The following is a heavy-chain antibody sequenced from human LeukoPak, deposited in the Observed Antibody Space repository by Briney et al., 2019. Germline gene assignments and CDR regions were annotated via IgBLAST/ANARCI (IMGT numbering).Heavy chain of an antibody. CDR1: GDSFSNYY. CDR3: ARDLSSGWSNYYYGMDV. CDR2: INYSGST. Sequence: SETLSLTCTVSGDSFSNYYWTWIRQPPGKGLEWIGYINYSGSTTYNPSLKSRVTISLDTSKNQFSLKLTSVTAADTAVYYCARDLSSGWSNYYYGMDVWGKGTTVTVSS. J-gene: IGHJ6*04. V-gene: IGHV4-59*01. D-gene: IGHD6-19*01.